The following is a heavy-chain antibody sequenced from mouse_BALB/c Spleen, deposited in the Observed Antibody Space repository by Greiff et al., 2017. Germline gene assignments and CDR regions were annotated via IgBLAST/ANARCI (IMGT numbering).Heavy chain of an antibody. CDR2: IWSGGST. J-gene: IGHJ4*01. CDR1: GFSLTSYG. Sequence: VMLVESGPGLVQPSQSLSITCTVSGFSLTSYGVHWVRQSPGKGLEWLGVIWSGGSTDYNAAFISRLSISKDNSKSQVFFKMNSLQANDTAIYYCARTGRWLLNYYAMDYWGQGTSVTVSS. V-gene: IGHV2-2*02. D-gene: IGHD2-3*01. CDR3: ARTGRWLLNYYAMDY.